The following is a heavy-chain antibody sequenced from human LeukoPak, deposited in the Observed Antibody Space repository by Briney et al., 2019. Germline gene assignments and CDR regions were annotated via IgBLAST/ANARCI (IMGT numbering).Heavy chain of an antibody. D-gene: IGHD1-26*01. J-gene: IGHJ3*02. CDR3: ARTIVGAAHDAFDI. Sequence: PGGFLRLSCAASGLTVSSNYMSCVRQAPGKGPECVSIIVSGGTTYYTDSVKGRFTISLYKSPNTLYLQMNSLRAEDTALYYCARTIVGAAHDAFDIWGLGTMVTVSS. V-gene: IGHV3-66*01. CDR2: IVSGGTT. CDR1: GLTVSSNY.